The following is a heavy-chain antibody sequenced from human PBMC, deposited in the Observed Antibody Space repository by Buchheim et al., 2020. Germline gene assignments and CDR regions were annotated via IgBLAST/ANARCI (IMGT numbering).Heavy chain of an antibody. CDR2: IKQDGSEK. CDR1: GFTFSSYW. J-gene: IGHJ4*02. CDR3: AREPWADYYDSSGYSYYFDY. D-gene: IGHD3-22*01. V-gene: IGHV3-7*01. Sequence: VKLVESGGGVVQPGRSLRLSCAASGFTFSSYWMSWVRQAPGKGLEWVANIKQDGSEKYYVDSVKGRFTISRDNAKNSLYLQMNSLRAEDTAVYYCAREPWADYYDSSGYSYYFDYWGQGTL.